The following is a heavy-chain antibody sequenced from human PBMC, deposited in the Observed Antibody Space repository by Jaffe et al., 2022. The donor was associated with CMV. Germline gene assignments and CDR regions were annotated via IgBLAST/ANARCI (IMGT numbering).Heavy chain of an antibody. CDR3: ARGGVGAVSEWRS. CDR2: IKQDGSEK. CDR1: GFTFSSYW. V-gene: IGHV3-7*01. Sequence: EVQLVESGGGLVQPGGSLRLSCAASGFTFSSYWMSWVRQAPGKGLEWVANIKQDGSEKYYVDSVKGRFTISRDNAKNSLYLQMNSLRAEDTAVYYCARGGVGAVSEWRSWGQGTLVTVSS. D-gene: IGHD1-26*01. J-gene: IGHJ4*02.